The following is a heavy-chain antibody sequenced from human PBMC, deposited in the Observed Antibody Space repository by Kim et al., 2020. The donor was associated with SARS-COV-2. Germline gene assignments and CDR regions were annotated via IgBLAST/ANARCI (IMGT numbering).Heavy chain of an antibody. CDR1: GFTFSSYS. Sequence: GGSLRLSCAASGFTFSSYSMNWVRQAPGKGLEWVSSISSSSSYIYYADSVKGRFTISRDNAKNSLYLQMNSLRAEDTAVYYCARDATSGGYSYGWGYYYYYMDVWGKGTTVTVSS. CDR3: ARDATSGGYSYGWGYYYYYMDV. CDR2: ISSSSSYI. D-gene: IGHD5-18*01. V-gene: IGHV3-21*01. J-gene: IGHJ6*03.